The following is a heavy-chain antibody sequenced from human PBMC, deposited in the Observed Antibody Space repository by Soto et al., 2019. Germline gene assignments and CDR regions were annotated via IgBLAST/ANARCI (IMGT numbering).Heavy chain of an antibody. CDR3: TRDLTTFDD. CDR1: GFTFGDDA. J-gene: IGHJ4*02. D-gene: IGHD3-9*01. Sequence: EVQLVESGGGLVQPGRSLRLSCTASGFTFGDDAMSWVRKAPGRGREWVGFSGSKAYGGRTDYAASVKGRFTIPRDHSNNIAYLQMNSLKTEDTALYSCTRDLTTFDDCGQGTLVTVSS. CDR2: SGSKAYGGRT. V-gene: IGHV3-49*04.